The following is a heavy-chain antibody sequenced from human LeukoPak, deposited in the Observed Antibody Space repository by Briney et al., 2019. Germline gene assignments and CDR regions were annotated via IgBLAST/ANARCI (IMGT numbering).Heavy chain of an antibody. CDR2: IYTSGST. D-gene: IGHD3/OR15-3a*01. J-gene: IGHJ4*02. CDR3: ARGPFFDWTGYYFYY. V-gene: IGHV4-4*07. CDR1: GGSISTYY. Sequence: SETLSLTCTVSGGSISTYYWTWIRQPAGKGLEWIGRIYTSGSTNYNPSLKSRVTISVDKSKNQFSLKLSSVTAAATAVYYCARGPFFDWTGYYFYYWGQGTLVTISS.